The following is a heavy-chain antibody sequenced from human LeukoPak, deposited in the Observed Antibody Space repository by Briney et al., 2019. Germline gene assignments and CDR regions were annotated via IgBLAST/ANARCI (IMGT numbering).Heavy chain of an antibody. J-gene: IGHJ4*02. CDR2: ISGSGGST. D-gene: IGHD4-23*01. CDR1: GFTFSTYA. Sequence: GGSLRLSCTAAGFTFSTYAMGWARQAPGKGLEWVSAISGSGGSTYYADSVKGRFTISRDNSKNTLYLQMNSLRAEDTAVYYCAKDDYGGNTLYYFDYWGQGTLVTVSS. V-gene: IGHV3-23*01. CDR3: AKDDYGGNTLYYFDY.